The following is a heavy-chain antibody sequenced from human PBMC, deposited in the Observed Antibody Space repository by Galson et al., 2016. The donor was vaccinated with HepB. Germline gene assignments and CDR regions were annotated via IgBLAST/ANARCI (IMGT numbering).Heavy chain of an antibody. Sequence: SLRLSCAASGFTFSSHPMHWVWQAPGKGLQYVSSISYNGETTHYADSVKGRFTISRDNSKNILYLQMSSLRVEDTSVYYCVRQPTYGYPFDYWGQGTLVTVSS. CDR3: VRQPTYGYPFDY. V-gene: IGHV3-64D*08. D-gene: IGHD5-18*01. CDR2: ISYNGETT. J-gene: IGHJ4*02. CDR1: GFTFSSHP.